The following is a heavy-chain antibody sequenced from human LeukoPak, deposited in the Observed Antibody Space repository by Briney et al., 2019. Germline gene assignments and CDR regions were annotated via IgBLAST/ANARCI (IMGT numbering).Heavy chain of an antibody. V-gene: IGHV1-2*06. Sequence: ASVKVSCKASGYTFTGYYIHWVRQAPGQGLEWMGRINPNNGGTNYAQKFQGRVTMTRDTSISTAYMELSRLRSDDTAVYYCARDLYGGNSEFYFDYWGQGTLVTVSS. CDR3: ARDLYGGNSEFYFDY. CDR2: INPNNGGT. J-gene: IGHJ4*02. CDR1: GYTFTGYY. D-gene: IGHD4-23*01.